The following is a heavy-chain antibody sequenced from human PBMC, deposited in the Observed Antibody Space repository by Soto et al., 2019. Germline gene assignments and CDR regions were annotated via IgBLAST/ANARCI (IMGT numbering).Heavy chain of an antibody. CDR1: GFTFSSYS. V-gene: IGHV3-48*01. D-gene: IGHD3-10*01. CDR3: ARGAWFGAFDI. J-gene: IGHJ3*02. Sequence: EVQLVESGGGLVQPGGSLRLSCAASGFTFSSYSMNWVRQASGKGLEWVSYISSSSSTIYYADSVKGRFTISRDNAKNSLYLQMNSLRAEDTAVYYCARGAWFGAFDIWGQGTMVTVSS. CDR2: ISSSSSTI.